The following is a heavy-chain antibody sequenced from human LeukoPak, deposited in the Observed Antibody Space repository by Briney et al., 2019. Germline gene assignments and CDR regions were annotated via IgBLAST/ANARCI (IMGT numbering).Heavy chain of an antibody. Sequence: PGGSLRLSCAASGFTFSSYWMSWVRQAPGKGLEWVANIKQDGSEKYYVDSVKGRFTISRDNAKNSLYLQMNGLRAEDTAVYYCATDFRPYCGGDCAFDYWGQGTLVTVSS. CDR3: ATDFRPYCGGDCAFDY. V-gene: IGHV3-7*01. CDR2: IKQDGSEK. J-gene: IGHJ4*02. D-gene: IGHD2-21*02. CDR1: GFTFSSYW.